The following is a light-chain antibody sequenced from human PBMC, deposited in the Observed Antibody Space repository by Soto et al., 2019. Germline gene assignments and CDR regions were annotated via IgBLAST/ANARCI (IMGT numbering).Light chain of an antibody. Sequence: EIVLTQSPATLSLSPGDRATLSCRASQSVSSYLAWYQQKPGQAPRLLIYGAFNRATGIPARFSGSGSGTDFTLTSSSLEPEDFAVYYCQQRNIWPPVTFGQGTRLEIK. CDR3: QQRNIWPPVT. CDR1: QSVSSY. CDR2: GAF. V-gene: IGKV3-11*01. J-gene: IGKJ5*01.